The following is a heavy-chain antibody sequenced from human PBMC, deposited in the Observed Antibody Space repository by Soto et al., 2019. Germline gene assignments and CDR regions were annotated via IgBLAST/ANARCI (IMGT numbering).Heavy chain of an antibody. Sequence: EVQLVESGGGLVKPGGSLRLSCAASGFTFSSYNMNWVRQAPGKGLEWLSSISSSSTYIYYADSVKGRFTISRDTAKNSLYLQMNSLRAEDTAVYYCARDNSRGHFDYWGQGTLVTVSS. CDR2: ISSSSTYI. J-gene: IGHJ4*02. V-gene: IGHV3-21*01. CDR3: ARDNSRGHFDY. D-gene: IGHD3-10*01. CDR1: GFTFSSYN.